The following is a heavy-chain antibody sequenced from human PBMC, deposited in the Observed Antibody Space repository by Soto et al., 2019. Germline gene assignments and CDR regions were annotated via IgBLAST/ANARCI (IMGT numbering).Heavy chain of an antibody. Sequence: QVQLVESGGGLVKPGGSLRLSCAASGITFSDYYMSWIRQAPGKGLEWVSYISSSGHYTEHADSVRGRFTTSRDNACDCVYLHMNRLGAEDAAVYYCARAFDGMDVWGQGTRVSVSS. V-gene: IGHV3-11*05. CDR3: ARAFDGMDV. CDR1: GITFSDYY. J-gene: IGHJ6*01. D-gene: IGHD3-10*01. CDR2: ISSSGHYT.